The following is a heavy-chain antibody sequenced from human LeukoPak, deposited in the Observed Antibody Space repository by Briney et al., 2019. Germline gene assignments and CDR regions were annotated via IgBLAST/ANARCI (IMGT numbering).Heavy chain of an antibody. V-gene: IGHV4-59*01. CDR1: GGSISSYY. Sequence: SETLTLTCTVSGGSISSYYWSWIRQPPGKGLEWIGYIYYSGSTNYNPSLKSRVMISADTSKNQFSLKLSSVTAADTAVYYCAREYCSGGSCWGSAFDIWGQGTLLSVSS. CDR2: IYYSGST. CDR3: AREYCSGGSCWGSAFDI. J-gene: IGHJ3*02. D-gene: IGHD2-15*01.